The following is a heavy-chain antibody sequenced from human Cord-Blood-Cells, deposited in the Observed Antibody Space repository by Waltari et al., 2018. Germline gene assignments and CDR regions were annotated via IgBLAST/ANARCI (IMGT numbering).Heavy chain of an antibody. CDR2: FYYSGST. Sequence: QVQLQESGPGLVKPSQTLSLTCTVSGGSISSGDYYWAWIRQPPGKGLEWIGYFYYSGSTYYNPSLKSRVTISVDTSKNQFSLKLSSVTAADTAVYYCARVGSLGYCSSTSCPPRGAFDIWGQGTMVTVSS. J-gene: IGHJ3*02. V-gene: IGHV4-30-4*08. D-gene: IGHD2-2*01. CDR1: GGSISSGDYY. CDR3: ARVGSLGYCSSTSCPPRGAFDI.